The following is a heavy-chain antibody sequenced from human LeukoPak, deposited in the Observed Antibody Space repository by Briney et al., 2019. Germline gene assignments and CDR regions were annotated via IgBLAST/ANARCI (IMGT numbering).Heavy chain of an antibody. Sequence: GGSLRLSCAASGFTFSSYGMSWVRQAPGKGPEWVSAISGSGGSTYYADSVKGRFTISRDNSKNTLYLQMNSLRAEDTAVYYCARGADNSGSFVILDYWGQGTLVTVSS. CDR1: GFTFSSYG. CDR2: ISGSGGST. V-gene: IGHV3-23*01. CDR3: ARGADNSGSFVILDY. D-gene: IGHD3-10*01. J-gene: IGHJ4*02.